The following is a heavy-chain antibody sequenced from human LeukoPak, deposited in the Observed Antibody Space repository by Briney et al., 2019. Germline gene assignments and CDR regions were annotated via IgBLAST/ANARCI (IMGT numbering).Heavy chain of an antibody. CDR2: ISSSGTPI. D-gene: IGHD6-19*01. CDR3: ARGSGAWYYYGMDV. CDR1: GFTFSEHH. V-gene: IGHV3-11*01. Sequence: PGGSLRLSCAASGFTFSEHHMSWIRQAPGKGLEWVSYISSSGTPIYYADSVKGRFAISRDNAKKSCYLQMNSLRAEDTAIYYCARGSGAWYYYGMDVWGQGTTVTVSS. J-gene: IGHJ6*02.